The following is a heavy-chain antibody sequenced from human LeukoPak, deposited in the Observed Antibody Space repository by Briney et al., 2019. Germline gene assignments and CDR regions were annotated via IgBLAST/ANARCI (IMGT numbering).Heavy chain of an antibody. Sequence: GGSLRLSCAASGFTFSYYSMNWVRQAPGKGLEWVSSISGSSSYIYYADSLKGRFTISRDNAKNSLYLHMNSLRAEDTAVYYCARSPGNAPYYFDYWGQGTLVTVSS. J-gene: IGHJ4*02. V-gene: IGHV3-21*01. D-gene: IGHD4-23*01. CDR1: GFTFSYYS. CDR2: ISGSSSYI. CDR3: ARSPGNAPYYFDY.